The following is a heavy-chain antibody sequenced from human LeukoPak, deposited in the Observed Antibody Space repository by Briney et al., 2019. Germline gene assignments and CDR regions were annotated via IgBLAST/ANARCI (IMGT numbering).Heavy chain of an antibody. Sequence: GRSLRLSCTVFGFTFGDYAMTWLRQAPGKGLEWVGFIRSNTYDGTTEYAASVKGRFTISRDDSKSIAYLQMNSLKTEDTAVYYCTRDSGSEGSGSYTLDYWGQGTLVTVSS. CDR3: TRDSGSEGSGSYTLDY. J-gene: IGHJ4*02. D-gene: IGHD3-10*01. CDR1: GFTFGDYA. CDR2: IRSNTYDGTT. V-gene: IGHV3-49*03.